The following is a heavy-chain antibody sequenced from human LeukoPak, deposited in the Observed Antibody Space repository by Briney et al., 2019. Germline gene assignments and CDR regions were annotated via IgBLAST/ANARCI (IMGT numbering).Heavy chain of an antibody. Sequence: PGRSLRLSFAATGFTFSSYGMHWLRPAPCKGLAWVAVICYDGSNKYYADSVKVRFTITRDNSKNTLYLQMNSLRAEDTAVYYCAKGPRFWSGYYTPEYYFDYWGQGTLVTVSS. D-gene: IGHD3-3*01. J-gene: IGHJ4*02. V-gene: IGHV3-33*06. CDR1: GFTFSSYG. CDR2: ICYDGSNK. CDR3: AKGPRFWSGYYTPEYYFDY.